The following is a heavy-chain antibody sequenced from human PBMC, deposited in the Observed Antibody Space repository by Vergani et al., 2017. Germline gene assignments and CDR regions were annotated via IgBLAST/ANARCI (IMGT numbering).Heavy chain of an antibody. CDR2: IDWDDDK. V-gene: IGHV2-70*04. J-gene: IGHJ4*02. Sequence: QVTLKESGPALVKRTQTLTLTCTLSGFSLSISGTCVSWIRQPPGKALEWLARIDWDDDKFYSTSLKTRSTISKDTSKNQVVLTMTDMDPVDTATYYCARSSNWGSTGFDYWGQGTLVTVSS. CDR3: ARSSNWGSTGFDY. CDR1: GFSLSISGTC. D-gene: IGHD7-27*01.